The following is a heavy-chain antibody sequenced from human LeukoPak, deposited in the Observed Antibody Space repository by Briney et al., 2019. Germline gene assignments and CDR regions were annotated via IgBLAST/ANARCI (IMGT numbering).Heavy chain of an antibody. Sequence: PGGSLRLSCAASGFTFSSYGMHWVRQAPGKGLEWVAFIRYDGSNKYYADSVKGRFTISRDNSKNTLYLQMNSLRAEDTAVYYCAKEPAAYDSWSGYSHAFDIWGQGTMVTVSS. V-gene: IGHV3-30*02. CDR1: GFTFSSYG. CDR3: AKEPAAYDSWSGYSHAFDI. J-gene: IGHJ3*02. CDR2: IRYDGSNK. D-gene: IGHD3-3*01.